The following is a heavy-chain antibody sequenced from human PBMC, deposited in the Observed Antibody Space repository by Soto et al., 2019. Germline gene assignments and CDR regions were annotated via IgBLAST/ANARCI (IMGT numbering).Heavy chain of an antibody. J-gene: IGHJ6*02. V-gene: IGHV3-30*03. CDR3: ARDPNIVLVPAALRSYYYYYGMDV. D-gene: IGHD2-2*01. Sequence: GGSLRLSCAASGFTFSSYGMHWVHQAPGKGLEWVAVISYDGCNKYYADSVKGRFTISRDNSKNTLCLQMNSLRAEDTAVYYCARDPNIVLVPAALRSYYYYYGMDVWGQGTTVTVSS. CDR2: ISYDGCNK. CDR1: GFTFSSYG.